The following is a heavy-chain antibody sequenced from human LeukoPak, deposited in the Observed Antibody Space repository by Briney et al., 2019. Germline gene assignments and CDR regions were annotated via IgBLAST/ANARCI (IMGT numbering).Heavy chain of an antibody. Sequence: GGSLRLSCAASGFSFINYWMSWVRQAPGKGLEWVANIKKDGSEKYYVDSVKGRFTISRDNAKNSLFLQMNSLRAEDTAVYYRARDEAGFDHWGQGTLVTVSS. CDR2: IKKDGSEK. CDR1: GFSFINYW. J-gene: IGHJ4*02. V-gene: IGHV3-7*01. CDR3: ARDEAGFDH.